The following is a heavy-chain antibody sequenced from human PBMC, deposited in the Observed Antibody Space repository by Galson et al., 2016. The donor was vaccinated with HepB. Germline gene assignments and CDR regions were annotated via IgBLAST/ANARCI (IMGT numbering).Heavy chain of an antibody. CDR1: GGSINKYF. CDR3: ARGGGRKPGLMPRPIRSVWFDP. Sequence: SETLSLTCKVSGGSINKYFWNWIRQTPGGGLEWIGQMYSSGQTDYNPSLRSRVAMSVDTFTDHFSLTLTSVTAADTGVYYCARGGGRKPGLMPRPIRSVWFDPWGPGTRVTVSS. V-gene: IGHV4-59*12. J-gene: IGHJ5*02. D-gene: IGHD2-8*01. CDR2: MYSSGQT.